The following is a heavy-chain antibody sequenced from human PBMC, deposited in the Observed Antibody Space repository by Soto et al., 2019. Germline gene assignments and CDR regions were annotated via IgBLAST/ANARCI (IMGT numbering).Heavy chain of an antibody. CDR2: ISAYNGNT. Sequence: ASVKVSCKASGYTFTSYGISWVRQAPGQGLEWMGWISAYNGNTNYAQKLQGRVTMTTDTSTSTAYMELRSLRSDDTAVYYCARVGARDVTNWFGPWGQGTLVTVSS. J-gene: IGHJ5*02. V-gene: IGHV1-18*01. CDR1: GYTFTSYG. D-gene: IGHD4-4*01. CDR3: ARVGARDVTNWFGP.